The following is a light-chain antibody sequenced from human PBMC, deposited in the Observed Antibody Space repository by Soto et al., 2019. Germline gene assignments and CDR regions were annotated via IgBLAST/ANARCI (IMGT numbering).Light chain of an antibody. V-gene: IGKV3-15*01. CDR3: QKYYNWPRT. CDR2: GAS. CDR1: QSVSSD. Sequence: EIVMTQSPATLSVSPGESATLSCRASQSVSSDLAWYQQNPGQAPRLLIYGASTRATGIPARLSGSGSATEFNLTISRLQSEDFAVYYCQKYYNWPRTFGQGTKVDIK. J-gene: IGKJ1*01.